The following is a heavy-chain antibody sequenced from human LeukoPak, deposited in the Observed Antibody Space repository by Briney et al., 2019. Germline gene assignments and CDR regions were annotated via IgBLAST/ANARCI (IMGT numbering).Heavy chain of an antibody. J-gene: IGHJ6*03. D-gene: IGHD3-10*01. CDR2: IYHSGST. CDR1: GYSISSGYY. V-gene: IGHV4-38-2*02. CDR3: ATVQRPMVRGNYYYYYMDV. Sequence: PSETLSLTCTVSGYSISSGYYWGWIRQPPGKGLEWIGSIYHSGSTYYNPSLKSRVTISVDTSKNQFSLKLSSVTAADTAVYYCATVQRPMVRGNYYYYYMDVWGKGTTVTVSS.